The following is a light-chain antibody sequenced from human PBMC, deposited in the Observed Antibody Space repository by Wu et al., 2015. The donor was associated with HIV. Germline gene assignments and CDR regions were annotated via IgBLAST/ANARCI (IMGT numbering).Light chain of an antibody. CDR3: QQYGRSPAT. J-gene: IGKJ1*01. Sequence: EIVLTQSPGTLSLSPGERATLSCRASQSVSSNDLAWYQQKPGQAPRLLIYGASSRATGISDRFSGSGSGTDFTLTISRLEPEDFAVYYCQQYGRSPATFGQGTKVEIK. V-gene: IGKV3-20*01. CDR1: QSVSSND. CDR2: GAS.